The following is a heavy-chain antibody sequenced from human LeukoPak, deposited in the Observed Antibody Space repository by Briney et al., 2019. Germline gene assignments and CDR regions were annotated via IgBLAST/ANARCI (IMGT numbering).Heavy chain of an antibody. V-gene: IGHV4-59*12. Sequence: SETLSLTCTVSGGSISSYYWNWIRQPPGKGLEWIGYIYNSGSTNNNPSLKSRVTISVDTSKNQFSLQLSSVTAADTAVYYCARTYSDYIVFWGQGTRVTVSP. J-gene: IGHJ4*02. D-gene: IGHD4-11*01. CDR1: GGSISSYY. CDR3: ARTYSDYIVF. CDR2: IYNSGST.